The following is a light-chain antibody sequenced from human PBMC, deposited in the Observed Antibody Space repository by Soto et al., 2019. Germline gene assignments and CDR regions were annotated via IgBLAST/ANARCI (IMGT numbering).Light chain of an antibody. V-gene: IGKV3-11*01. CDR3: QQRSNWPST. J-gene: IGKJ4*01. Sequence: EMVLTQSPATLSLSPGDRATLSCRASQSVSSYLAWYQQKPGQAPRLLIYDASNRATGIPARFSGSGSGTDFTLTITSLEPEDFAVYYCQQRSNWPSTFGGGTTVEIK. CDR2: DAS. CDR1: QSVSSY.